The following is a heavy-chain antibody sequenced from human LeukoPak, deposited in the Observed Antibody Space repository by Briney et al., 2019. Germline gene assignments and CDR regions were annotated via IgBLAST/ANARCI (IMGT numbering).Heavy chain of an antibody. CDR2: ISWNSGSI. J-gene: IGHJ3*02. CDR1: GFTFDDYA. D-gene: IGHD5-12*01. CDR3: AKGGYSGYAGPAFGI. V-gene: IGHV3-9*01. Sequence: GGSLRLSCAASGFTFDDYAMHWVRQAPGKGLEWVSGISWNSGSIGYADSVKGRFTISRDNAKNSLYLQMNSLRAEDTALYYCAKGGYSGYAGPAFGIWGQGTMVTVSS.